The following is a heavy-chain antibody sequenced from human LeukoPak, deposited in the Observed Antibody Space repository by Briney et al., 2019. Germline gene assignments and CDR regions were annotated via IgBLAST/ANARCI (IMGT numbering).Heavy chain of an antibody. J-gene: IGHJ3*02. CDR2: IYTSGST. Sequence: SETLSLTCTVSGSISSYYWSWIRQPPGKGLEWIGYIYTSGSTNYNPSLKSRITISVDTSKNQFSLDLSSVTAADTAVYYCARQKCTSTSCLTKNAFDIWGQGTMVTVSS. V-gene: IGHV4-4*09. CDR1: GSISSYY. CDR3: ARQKCTSTSCLTKNAFDI. D-gene: IGHD2-2*01.